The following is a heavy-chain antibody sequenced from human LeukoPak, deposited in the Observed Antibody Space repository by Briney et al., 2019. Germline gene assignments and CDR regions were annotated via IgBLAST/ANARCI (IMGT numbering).Heavy chain of an antibody. Sequence: KSSETLSLTCAVYGGSFSGYYWSWIRQPPGKGLEWIGEINHSGSTNYNPSLKSRVTISVDTSKNQFSLKLSSVTAADTAVYYCARGLAAAGGEGYYWGQGTLVTVSS. V-gene: IGHV4-34*01. CDR2: INHSGST. CDR1: GGSFSGYY. J-gene: IGHJ4*02. D-gene: IGHD6-13*01. CDR3: ARGLAAAGGEGYY.